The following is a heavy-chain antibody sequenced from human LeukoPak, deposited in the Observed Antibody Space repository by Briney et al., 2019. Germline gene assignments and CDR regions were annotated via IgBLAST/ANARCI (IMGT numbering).Heavy chain of an antibody. Sequence: SLRLSCAPSGFTFDDYAMHWVRQAPGKGLGWVSGISWNSGSIGYADSVKGRFTISRDKDKNSLYLQMNSLRAEDMALYYCAKDIYGEYYYYYMDVWGQGTTVTVSS. D-gene: IGHD4-17*01. CDR1: GFTFDDYA. J-gene: IGHJ6*03. CDR2: ISWNSGSI. V-gene: IGHV3-9*03. CDR3: AKDIYGEYYYYYMDV.